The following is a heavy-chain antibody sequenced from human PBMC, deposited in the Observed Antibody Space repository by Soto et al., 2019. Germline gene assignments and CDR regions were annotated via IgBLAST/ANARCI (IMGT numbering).Heavy chain of an antibody. CDR3: AGGGGNFDQ. D-gene: IGHD3-16*01. V-gene: IGHV3-7*04. CDR2: MNQDGSDK. Sequence: EVQLVESGGGLVQPGGSLRLTCAASGFTVSKYWMSWVRQTSGKGLEWVANMNQDGSDKNYVDSVKGRFTISRDTAKNSLYLQRNSLRADDTAVYYCAGGGGNFDQWGQGTLVTVSS. J-gene: IGHJ4*02. CDR1: GFTVSKYW.